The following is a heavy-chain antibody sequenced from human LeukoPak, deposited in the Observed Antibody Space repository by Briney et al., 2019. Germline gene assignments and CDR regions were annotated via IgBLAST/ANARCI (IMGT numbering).Heavy chain of an antibody. J-gene: IGHJ4*02. V-gene: IGHV3-30*02. CDR1: GFTFSSYG. CDR3: AKDPTYYYDSSGYYPFDY. D-gene: IGHD3-22*01. CDR2: IRYDGSNK. Sequence: GGSLRLSCAASGFTFSSYGMHWVRQAPGKGLEWVAFIRYDGSNKYYADSVKGRFTISRDNSKKTLYLQMNSLRAEDTAVYYCAKDPTYYYDSSGYYPFDYWGQGTLVTVSS.